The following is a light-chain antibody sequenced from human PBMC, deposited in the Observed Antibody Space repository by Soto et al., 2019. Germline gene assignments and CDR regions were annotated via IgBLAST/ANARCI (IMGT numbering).Light chain of an antibody. CDR2: EVT. CDR1: SSDVGSYNR. CDR3: NSYTISGTYV. Sequence: QAVVTQPPSVSGSPGQSVAISCIGDSSDVGSYNRVSWYQQSPGTAPKLIIYEVTTRPSGVPDRFSGSKSGNTASLTISGLQAEDEADYYCNSYTISGTYVFGTGTKLTVL. J-gene: IGLJ1*01. V-gene: IGLV2-18*02.